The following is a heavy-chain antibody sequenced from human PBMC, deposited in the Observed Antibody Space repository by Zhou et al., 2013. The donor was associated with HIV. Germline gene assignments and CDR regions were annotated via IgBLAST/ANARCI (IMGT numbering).Heavy chain of an antibody. V-gene: IGHV1-69*12. CDR3: ARCYYDNSGCDY. CDR2: IIPISGLP. J-gene: IGHJ4*02. CDR1: GGTFGTYA. Sequence: QVQLVQSGAEVKEPGSSVKVSCKASGGTFGTYAISWVRQAPGQGLEWLGGIIPISGLPNYSQKFEDRVTITADASTSTAYMELSGLRSEDTAVYYCARCYYDNSGCDYWGQGTLVTVSS. D-gene: IGHD3-22*01.